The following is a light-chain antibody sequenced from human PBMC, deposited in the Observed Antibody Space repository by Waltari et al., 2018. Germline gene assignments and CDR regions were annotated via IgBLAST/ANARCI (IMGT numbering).Light chain of an antibody. V-gene: IGLV2-23*02. CDR2: EVT. CDR3: CSYAYSNSLV. J-gene: IGLJ2*01. CDR1: SRDVGSYDL. Sequence: QSALTQPASVSGSPGQSITISCTGSSRDVGSYDLVSWYQVHPGEAPKLMIHEVTKRPSGVSNRFSGSKSGNTASLRISGLQAEDEADYYCCSYAYSNSLVFGGGTKLTVL.